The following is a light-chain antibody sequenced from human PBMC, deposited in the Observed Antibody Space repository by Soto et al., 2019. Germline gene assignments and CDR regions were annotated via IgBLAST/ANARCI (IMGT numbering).Light chain of an antibody. V-gene: IGLV2-8*01. Sequence: QSALTQPPSASGSPGQSVTISCTGTSDDVGGYNYVSWYQQRPGKAPKLIISEVSKRPSGVPDRFSGSKSGNTASLTVSGLQAEDEADYYCSSYAGSNTPFVFGTGTKVTVL. CDR2: EVS. CDR3: SSYAGSNTPFV. J-gene: IGLJ1*01. CDR1: SDDVGGYNY.